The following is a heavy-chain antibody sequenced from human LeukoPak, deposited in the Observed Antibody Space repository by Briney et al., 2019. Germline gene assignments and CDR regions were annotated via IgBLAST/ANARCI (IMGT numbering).Heavy chain of an antibody. CDR3: ANSCGGDCYSGYYYGMDV. V-gene: IGHV3-23*01. Sequence: PGGSLRLSCVASGFTFSSHAMNWVRQAPGKGLEWVSGIIGSGDKTYFADSVKGRFTISRDNSKNMLYLQMNSLRAEDTAVYYCANSCGGDCYSGYYYGMDVWGQGTTVTVSS. D-gene: IGHD2-21*02. CDR1: GFTFSSHA. J-gene: IGHJ6*02. CDR2: IIGSGDKT.